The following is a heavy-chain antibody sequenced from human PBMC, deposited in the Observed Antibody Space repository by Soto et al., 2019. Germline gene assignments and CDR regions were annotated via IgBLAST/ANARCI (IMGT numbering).Heavy chain of an antibody. CDR1: GFILSSYG. D-gene: IGHD5-18*01. CDR3: AKGGDYRYDYYFDY. V-gene: IGHV3-30*18. Sequence: GGSLRLSCAASGFILSSYGMHWVRQAPGKGLEWVAVISYDGSNEYYADSVKGRFTISRDNSQKTLYLQMNSLRPEDTAVYYCAKGGDYRYDYYFDYWGQGTLVTVSS. J-gene: IGHJ4*02. CDR2: ISYDGSNE.